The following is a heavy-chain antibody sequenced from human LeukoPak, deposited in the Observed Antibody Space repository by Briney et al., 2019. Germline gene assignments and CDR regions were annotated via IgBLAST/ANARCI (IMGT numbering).Heavy chain of an antibody. Sequence: GGSLRLSCAASGFTFSSYSMNWVRQAPGKGLEWVSAITGSGGRTYYADSVKGRFTISRDNSKNTLYLQMNSLRAEDTAVYYCAKELAVAGTPAWFDPWGQGTLVTVSS. CDR3: AKELAVAGTPAWFDP. CDR1: GFTFSSYS. CDR2: ITGSGGRT. J-gene: IGHJ5*02. V-gene: IGHV3-23*01. D-gene: IGHD6-19*01.